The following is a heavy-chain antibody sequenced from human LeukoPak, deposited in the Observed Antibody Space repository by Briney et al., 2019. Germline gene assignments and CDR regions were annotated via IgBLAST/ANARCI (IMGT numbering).Heavy chain of an antibody. V-gene: IGHV3-74*03. CDR1: GFTFSGYW. J-gene: IGHJ5*02. D-gene: IGHD2-8*01. CDR3: ARGYCTNGVCYFSS. CDR2: INSDGRDT. Sequence: GGALRLSCAASGFTFSGYWMQWVRPAAGKGRVGVSRINSDGRDTKYADSVKGRFTISTDNAKNTLYLQMNSLRAEDTAVYYCARGYCTNGVCYFSSWGQGTLVTVSS.